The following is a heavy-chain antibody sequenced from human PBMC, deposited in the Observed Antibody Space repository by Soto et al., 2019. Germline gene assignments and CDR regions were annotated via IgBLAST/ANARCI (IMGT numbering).Heavy chain of an antibody. CDR3: AKEYKGGAALFGPRYYYYYGMDV. D-gene: IGHD6-6*01. V-gene: IGHV3-23*01. J-gene: IGHJ6*02. CDR1: GFTFSSYA. Sequence: EVQLLESGGGLVQPGGSLRLSCAASGFTFSSYAMSWVRQAPGKGLEWVSAISGSGGSTYYADSVKGRFTISRDNSKNTLYLQMNSLRAEDTAVYYCAKEYKGGAALFGPRYYYYYGMDVWGQGTTVTVSS. CDR2: ISGSGGST.